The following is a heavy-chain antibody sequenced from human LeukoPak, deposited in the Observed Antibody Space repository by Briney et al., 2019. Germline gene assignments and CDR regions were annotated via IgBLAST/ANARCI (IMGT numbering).Heavy chain of an antibody. D-gene: IGHD6-6*01. V-gene: IGHV4-59*01. Sequence: PSETLSLTCNVSGGPMNTYYWNWIRQPPGKGLEWIGFIYDSGNTKYNPSLSSRVTISIDTSRNHFSLRLSSVTPADTAKYYCARERLPARPGHFDYWGQGTLVAVSS. J-gene: IGHJ4*02. CDR1: GGPMNTYY. CDR2: IYDSGNT. CDR3: ARERLPARPGHFDY.